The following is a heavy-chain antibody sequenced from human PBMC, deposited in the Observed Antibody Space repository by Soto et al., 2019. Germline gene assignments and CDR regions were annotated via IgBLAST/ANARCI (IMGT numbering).Heavy chain of an antibody. J-gene: IGHJ4*02. CDR2: INHSGST. CDR3: ARGPGIVKY. Sequence: SETLSLTCAVYGGSFSGYYWSWIRQPPGKGLEWIGEINHSGSTNYNPSLKSRVTISVDTSKNQFSLKLSSVTAADTAVYYCARGPGIVKYWGQGTLVTVSS. V-gene: IGHV4-34*01. D-gene: IGHD3-22*01. CDR1: GGSFSGYY.